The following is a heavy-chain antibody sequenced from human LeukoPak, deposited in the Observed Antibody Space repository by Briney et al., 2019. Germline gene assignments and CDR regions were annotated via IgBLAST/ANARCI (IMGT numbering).Heavy chain of an antibody. V-gene: IGHV4-34*01. J-gene: IGHJ3*02. CDR1: GGSFSGYY. CDR2: INHSGST. CDR3: ARGHPVGATDAFDI. Sequence: PSETLSLTCAVYGGSFSGYYWSWIRKPPGKGLEWIGEINHSGSTNYNPSLKSRVTISVDTSKNQFSLKLSSVTAADTAVYYCARGHPVGATDAFDIWGQGTMVTVSS. D-gene: IGHD1-26*01.